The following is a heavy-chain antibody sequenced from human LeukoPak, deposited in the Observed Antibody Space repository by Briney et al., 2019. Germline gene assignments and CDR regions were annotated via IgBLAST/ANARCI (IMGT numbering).Heavy chain of an antibody. D-gene: IGHD4-17*01. J-gene: IGHJ4*02. CDR2: ISSSGSTI. V-gene: IGHV3-11*01. CDR1: GFTFSDYY. CDR3: ASTDGDYALVDY. Sequence: PGGSLRLSCAASGFTFSDYYISWIRQAPGKGLEWVSYISSSGSTIYYADSVKGRFTISRDNAKNSLYLQMNSLRAEDTAVYYRASTDGDYALVDYWGQGTLVTVSS.